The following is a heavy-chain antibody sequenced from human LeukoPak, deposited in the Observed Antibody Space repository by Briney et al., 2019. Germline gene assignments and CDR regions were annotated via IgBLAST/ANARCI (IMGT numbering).Heavy chain of an antibody. D-gene: IGHD3-22*01. J-gene: IGHJ4*02. CDR2: IYHSGST. V-gene: IGHV4-4*02. Sequence: SETLSLTCAVSGGSISSSNWWSWVRQPPGKGLEWIGEIYHSGSTNYNPSLKSRVTISVDRSKNQFSLKLSSVTAADTAVYYCARAKRTVYYDSSGYLGVWGQGTLVTVSS. CDR1: GGSISSSNW. CDR3: ARAKRTVYYDSSGYLGV.